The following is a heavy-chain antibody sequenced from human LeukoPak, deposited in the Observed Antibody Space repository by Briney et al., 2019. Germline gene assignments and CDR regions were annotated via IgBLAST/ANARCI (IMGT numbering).Heavy chain of an antibody. J-gene: IGHJ4*02. CDR3: ARGDYDFWSAYPY. CDR1: GYTFTSYG. D-gene: IGHD3-3*01. CDR2: IIPIVDTP. V-gene: IGHV1-69*05. Sequence: SVKVSCKASGYTFTSYGISWVRQAPGQGLEWMGGIIPIVDTPIYAQQFQGRITFITDGSTNTAYMELNSLRSDDTAVYYCARGDYDFWSAYPYWGQGTLVTVSS.